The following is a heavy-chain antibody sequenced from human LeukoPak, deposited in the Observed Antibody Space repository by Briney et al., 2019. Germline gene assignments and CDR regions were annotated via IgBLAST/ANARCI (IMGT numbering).Heavy chain of an antibody. J-gene: IGHJ4*02. Sequence: PSETLSLICTVSGGSISSSSYYWGWIRQPPGKGLEWIGSIYYSGSTYYNPSLKSRVTISVDTSKNQFSLKLSSVTAADTAVYYCASSEYYFDYWGQGTLVTVSS. D-gene: IGHD3-10*01. CDR1: GGSISSSSYY. CDR3: ASSEYYFDY. CDR2: IYYSGST. V-gene: IGHV4-39*01.